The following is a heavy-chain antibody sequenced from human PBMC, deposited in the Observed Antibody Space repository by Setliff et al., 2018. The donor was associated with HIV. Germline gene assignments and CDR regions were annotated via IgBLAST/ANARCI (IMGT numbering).Heavy chain of an antibody. CDR1: GYTFTSYG. D-gene: IGHD4-4*01. J-gene: IGHJ4*02. CDR2: ISGYNGNT. V-gene: IGHV1-18*01. CDR3: ARSSSNYPSYYFDY. Sequence: ASVKVSCKASGYTFTSYGISWVRQAPGQGLEWMGWISGYNGNTKYAHKVQGRVTMTTDTSTSTAYMELRSLRFDDTAVYYCARSSSNYPSYYFDYWGQGTLVTVSS.